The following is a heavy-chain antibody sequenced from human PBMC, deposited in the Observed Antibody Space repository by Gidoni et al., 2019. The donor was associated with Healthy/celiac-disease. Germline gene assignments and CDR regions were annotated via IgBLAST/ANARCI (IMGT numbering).Heavy chain of an antibody. V-gene: IGHV1-18*01. D-gene: IGHD3-22*01. CDR2: ISAYNGNT. J-gene: IGHJ4*02. CDR3: AKEAPTGYSDSSGPFDY. CDR1: GYTFISYG. Sequence: QVQLVQSGAEVKKPGASVKVSCKASGYTFISYGISWVRQAPGQGLEWMGWISAYNGNTNYAQKLQGRVTMTTDTSTSTAYMVLRSLRSDDTAVYYCAKEAPTGYSDSSGPFDYWGQGTLVTVSS.